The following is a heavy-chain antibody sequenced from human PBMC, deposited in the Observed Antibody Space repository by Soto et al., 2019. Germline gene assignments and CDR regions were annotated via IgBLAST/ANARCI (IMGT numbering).Heavy chain of an antibody. CDR1: GYTFTSYG. CDR3: ARTEFLIAARPRFLFDY. CDR2: ISAYNGNT. V-gene: IGHV1-18*01. J-gene: IGHJ4*02. Sequence: GASVKFSCKASGYTFTSYGISWVRQAPGQGVEWMGWISAYNGNTNYAQKLQGRVTMTTDTSKNQFSLKLSSVTAADTAVYYCARTEFLIAARPRFLFDYWGQGTLVTVSS. D-gene: IGHD6-6*01.